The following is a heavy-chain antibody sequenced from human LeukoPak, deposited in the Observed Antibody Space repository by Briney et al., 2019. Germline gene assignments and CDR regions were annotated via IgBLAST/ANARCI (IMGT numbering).Heavy chain of an antibody. Sequence: PGTSLRLSCASTGFTFSSYGMHWVRQAPGKGLEWVAGISYDGSKKYYADSVKGRFTISRDNSKNTLYLQMNSLRAEDTAVYYCAKDIVPAANWFDPWGQGTLVTVSS. V-gene: IGHV3-30*18. CDR2: ISYDGSKK. CDR1: GFTFSSYG. J-gene: IGHJ5*02. D-gene: IGHD2-2*01. CDR3: AKDIVPAANWFDP.